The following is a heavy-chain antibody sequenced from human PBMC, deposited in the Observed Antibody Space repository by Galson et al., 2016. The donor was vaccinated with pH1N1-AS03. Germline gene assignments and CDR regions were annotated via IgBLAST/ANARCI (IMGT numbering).Heavy chain of an antibody. CDR3: ARGSYSSGWYRGRNAFDI. CDR2: INHSGST. V-gene: IGHV4-34*01. D-gene: IGHD6-19*01. Sequence: SETLSLTCAVYGGSFNNYYWNWIRQSPGKGLEWVGEINHSGSTDYNPSLKSRVTISVDPSKNQISLNLNSVTAADTAVYYCARGSYSSGWYRGRNAFDIWGQGT. CDR1: GGSFNNYY. J-gene: IGHJ3*02.